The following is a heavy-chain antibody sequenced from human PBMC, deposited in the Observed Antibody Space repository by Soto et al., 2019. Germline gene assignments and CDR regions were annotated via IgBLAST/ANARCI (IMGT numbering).Heavy chain of an antibody. D-gene: IGHD4-17*01. CDR3: ARGLTDYADYVYAFDI. CDR1: GGSISSSNW. Sequence: PSKTLSLTCAVSGGSISSSNWWSWVRQPPGKGLEWIGEIYHSGSTNYNPSLKSRVTISVDKSKNQFSLNLSSVTAADTAVYYCARGLTDYADYVYAFDICGQVTMVTVSS. CDR2: IYHSGST. J-gene: IGHJ3*02. V-gene: IGHV4-4*02.